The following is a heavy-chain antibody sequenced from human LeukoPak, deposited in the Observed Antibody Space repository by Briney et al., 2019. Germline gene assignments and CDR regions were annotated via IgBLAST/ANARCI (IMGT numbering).Heavy chain of an antibody. Sequence: ESGPALVKPTQTLTLTCTFSGFSLSTSGMCVSWIRQPPGKALEWLARIDWDADKYYSKFLRTRLTISKESSKDQVVLTMTKMDPADTATYYCARTVEMATIHAFDIWGQGKMVTVSS. J-gene: IGHJ3*02. CDR2: IDWDADK. CDR3: ARTVEMATIHAFDI. V-gene: IGHV2-70*11. D-gene: IGHD5-24*01. CDR1: GFSLSTSGMC.